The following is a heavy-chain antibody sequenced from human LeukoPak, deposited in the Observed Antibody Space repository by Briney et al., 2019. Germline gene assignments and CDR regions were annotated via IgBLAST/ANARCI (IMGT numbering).Heavy chain of an antibody. CDR3: ARGGALTGYFPG. CDR2: ILRDGSGE. V-gene: IGHV3-7*01. CDR1: GFIFSDYA. Sequence: GGSLRLSCAASGFIFSDYAMSWVRQAPGMGLEWVATILRDGSGEVYVDSVKGRFTISRDNARNSLFLQVNSLRAEDTAVYYCARGGALTGYFPGWGQGTLVTVSS. J-gene: IGHJ4*02. D-gene: IGHD3-9*01.